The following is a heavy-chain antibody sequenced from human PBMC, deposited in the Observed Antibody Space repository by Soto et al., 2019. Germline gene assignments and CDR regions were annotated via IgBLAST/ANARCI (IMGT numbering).Heavy chain of an antibody. Sequence: SLRLSCAASGFTFDDYAMHWVRQAPGRGLEWVSGISWNSGSIGYADSVKGRFTISRDNAKNSLFLQMSSLRPEDTALYYCAKALDYDSSGYYCFDYWGQGSLVTVSS. V-gene: IGHV3-9*01. CDR1: GFTFDDYA. CDR2: ISWNSGSI. J-gene: IGHJ4*02. CDR3: AKALDYDSSGYYCFDY. D-gene: IGHD3-22*01.